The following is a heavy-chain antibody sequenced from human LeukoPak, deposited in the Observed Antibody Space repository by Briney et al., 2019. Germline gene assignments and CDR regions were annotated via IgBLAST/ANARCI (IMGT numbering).Heavy chain of an antibody. D-gene: IGHD2-15*01. CDR3: ARRGSGGTRKPFDI. V-gene: IGHV4-34*01. Sequence: LETLSLTCTVFYGSFSGYYWSWIRQPPGKGLEWIGEINHSGNTNYNPSLKSRITISADTSKDQFTLKLSSVTAADTAVYYCARRGSGGTRKPFDIWGQGTKVTVSS. J-gene: IGHJ3*02. CDR1: YGSFSGYY. CDR2: INHSGNT.